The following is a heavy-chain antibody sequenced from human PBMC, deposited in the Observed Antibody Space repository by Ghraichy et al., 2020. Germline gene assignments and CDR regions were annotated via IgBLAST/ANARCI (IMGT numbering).Heavy chain of an antibody. CDR3: ARDQRDSSNYAIGFDT. J-gene: IGHJ5*02. D-gene: IGHD4-11*01. V-gene: IGHV4/OR15-8*02. CDR2: IYHRGNT. Sequence: SETLSLTCDVSAGSISTNNWWNWVRQSPGKGLEWIGEIYHRGNTKYNPSLQSRVTMSLDKSKNQFSLILTSVTAADTAVYYCARDQRDSSNYAIGFDTWGQGTLVTVSS. CDR1: AGSISTNNW.